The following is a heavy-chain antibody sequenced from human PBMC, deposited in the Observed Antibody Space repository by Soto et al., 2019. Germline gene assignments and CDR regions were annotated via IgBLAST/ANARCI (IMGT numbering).Heavy chain of an antibody. CDR3: ARAYSGSYFRTELYYYYYGMDV. CDR2: SIPIFGTA. V-gene: IGHV1-69*01. Sequence: QVQLVQSGAEVKKPGSSVKVSCKASGGTFSSYAISWVRQAPGQGLEWMGGSIPIFGTANYAQKFQGRVTITADESTSTAYMELSSLRSEDTAVYYCARAYSGSYFRTELYYYYYGMDVWGQGTTVTVSS. J-gene: IGHJ6*02. CDR1: GGTFSSYA. D-gene: IGHD1-26*01.